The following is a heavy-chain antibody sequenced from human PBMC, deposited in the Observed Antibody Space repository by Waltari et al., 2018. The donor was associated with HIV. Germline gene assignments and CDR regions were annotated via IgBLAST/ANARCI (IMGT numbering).Heavy chain of an antibody. V-gene: IGHV3-11*01. CDR1: GFSFRYFY. J-gene: IGHJ6*02. CDR2: ISRGNGTI. Sequence: QAQLVESGGRLVKPGGSLRLSCAGSGFSFRYFYMSWVRQAPGKGRGGVSYISRGNGTIYYSAPVKGRFTISRDNARNSLYLQMNSLRGDDTAVYYCARNYDSGRPPYGLDVWGQGTAVTVSS. CDR3: ARNYDSGRPPYGLDV. D-gene: IGHD3-3*01.